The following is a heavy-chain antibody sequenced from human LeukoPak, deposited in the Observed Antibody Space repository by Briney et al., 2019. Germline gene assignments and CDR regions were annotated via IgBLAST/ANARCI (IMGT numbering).Heavy chain of an antibody. CDR3: ARGYYYGLGAFDI. D-gene: IGHD3-10*01. V-gene: IGHV3-64*01. CDR1: GFTFSSYA. CDR2: ISSNGGST. Sequence: SGGSLRLSCAASGFTFSSYAMHWVRQAPGKGLEYVSAISSNGGSTYYANSVKGRFTISRDNSKNTLYLQMGSLRAEDMAVYYCARGYYYGLGAFDIWGQGTMVTVSS. J-gene: IGHJ3*02.